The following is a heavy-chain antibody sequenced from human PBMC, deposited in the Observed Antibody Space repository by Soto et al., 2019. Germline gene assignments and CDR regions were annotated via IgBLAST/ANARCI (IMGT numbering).Heavy chain of an antibody. D-gene: IGHD4-4*01. CDR1: GYTFTNYG. Sequence: QIQLVQSEGEVKKPGASVKVSCKTSGYTFTNYGVTWVRQAPGQGLEWMGWLNTYNGNTKYAQRFQGRVTMTPDTSASKAYVELRSLKSDGTAVNYGARAQTPTESDFWGQGTLVTVSS. J-gene: IGHJ4*02. CDR3: ARAQTPTESDF. V-gene: IGHV1-18*01. CDR2: LNTYNGNT.